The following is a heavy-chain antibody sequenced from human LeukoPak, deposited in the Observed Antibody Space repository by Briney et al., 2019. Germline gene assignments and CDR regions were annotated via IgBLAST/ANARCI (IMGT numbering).Heavy chain of an antibody. J-gene: IGHJ4*02. V-gene: IGHV3-30*04. Sequence: GGSLRLSCAASGFTFRSYAMHWVRQAPGKGLEWVAVISYDGSNKYYADSVKGRFTISRDNSKNTLYLQMNSLRAEDTAVYYCAKDLWFGELGFDYWGQGTLVTVSS. CDR1: GFTFRSYA. D-gene: IGHD3-10*01. CDR2: ISYDGSNK. CDR3: AKDLWFGELGFDY.